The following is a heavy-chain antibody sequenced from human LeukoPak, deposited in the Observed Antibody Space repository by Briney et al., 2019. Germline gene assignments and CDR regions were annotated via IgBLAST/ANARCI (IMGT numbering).Heavy chain of an antibody. J-gene: IGHJ4*02. V-gene: IGHV3-48*03. D-gene: IGHD6-13*01. Sequence: GGSLRLSCAASGFTFSSYEMNWVRQAPGKGLEWVSYISCSGSTIYYADSVKGRFTISRDNAKNSLYLQMNSLRAEDTAVYYCASSAAAEAMVYWGQGTLVTVSS. CDR2: ISCSGSTI. CDR3: ASSAAAEAMVY. CDR1: GFTFSSYE.